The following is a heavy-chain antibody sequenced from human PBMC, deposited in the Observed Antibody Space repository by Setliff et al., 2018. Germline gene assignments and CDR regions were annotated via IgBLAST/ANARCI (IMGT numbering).Heavy chain of an antibody. D-gene: IGHD2-21*02. CDR3: ARDAGGDYDN. CDR1: GFTVSSDY. V-gene: IGHV3-66*02. CDR2: IYSGGDT. Sequence: GGSLRLSCAASGFTVSSDYVSWFRQAPGKGLEWVSVIYSGGDTYYVDSVKGRFTIYRDNSKNTLYLQMNSLRVEDTAIYYCARDAGGDYDNWGQGTLVTVSS. J-gene: IGHJ4*02.